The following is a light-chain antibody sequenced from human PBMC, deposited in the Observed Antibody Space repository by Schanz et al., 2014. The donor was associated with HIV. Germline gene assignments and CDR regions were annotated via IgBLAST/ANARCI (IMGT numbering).Light chain of an antibody. Sequence: QSALTQPASVSGSPGQSITISCTGANSDVGSYNLVSWYQQHPGKAPKLMIFEVSKRPSGISDRFSGSKSGNTASLTISGLQSDDEADYFCCSYAGSSTHVFGTGTKLTVL. J-gene: IGLJ1*01. CDR3: CSYAGSSTHV. CDR2: EVS. CDR1: NSDVGSYNL. V-gene: IGLV2-23*02.